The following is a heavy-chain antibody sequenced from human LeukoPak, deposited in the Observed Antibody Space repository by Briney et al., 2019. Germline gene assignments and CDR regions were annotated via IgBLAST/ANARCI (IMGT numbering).Heavy chain of an antibody. CDR2: INPNSGGT. CDR1: GYTFTAYY. CDR3: ARETPLAVAGNFCDAFDI. J-gene: IGHJ3*02. D-gene: IGHD6-19*01. V-gene: IGHV1-2*02. Sequence: GASVKVSCKASGYTFTAYYMHWVRQAPGQGLEWMGWINPNSGGTNYAQRFQGRVTMTRDTSISTAYMELSRLRSDDTAVYYCARETPLAVAGNFCDAFDIWGQGTMVTVSS.